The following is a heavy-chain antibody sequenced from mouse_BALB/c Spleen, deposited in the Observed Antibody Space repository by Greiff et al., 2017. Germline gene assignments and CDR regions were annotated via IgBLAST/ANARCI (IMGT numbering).Heavy chain of an antibody. J-gene: IGHJ4*01. D-gene: IGHD1-1*01. V-gene: IGHV5-4*02. CDR3: ARAPITTGAMDY. CDR2: ISDGGSYT. CDR1: GFTFSDYY. Sequence: EVKLEESGGGLVKPGGSLKLSCAASGFTFSDYYMYWVRQTPEKRLEWVATISDGGSYTYYPDSVKGRFTISRDNAKNNLYLQMSSLKSEDTAMYYCARAPITTGAMDYWGQGTSVTVSS.